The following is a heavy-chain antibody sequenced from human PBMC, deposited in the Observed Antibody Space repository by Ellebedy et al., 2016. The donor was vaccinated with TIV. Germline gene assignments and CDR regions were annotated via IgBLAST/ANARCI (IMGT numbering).Heavy chain of an antibody. Sequence: GESLKISCSTSGPTLRIHVLHWVRQAPGKGLEWVAVIWYDGSNKYYADSVKGRFTISRDNSKNTLYLQMNSLRAEDTAVYYCARVLGFGEDHYGMDVWGQGTTVTVSS. D-gene: IGHD3-10*01. J-gene: IGHJ6*02. CDR3: ARVLGFGEDHYGMDV. CDR2: IWYDGSNK. CDR1: GPTLRIHV. V-gene: IGHV3-33*01.